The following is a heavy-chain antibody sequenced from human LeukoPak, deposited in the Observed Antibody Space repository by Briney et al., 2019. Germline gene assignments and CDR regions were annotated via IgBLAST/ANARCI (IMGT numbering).Heavy chain of an antibody. CDR1: GGSISSSSYY. CDR2: IYYSGST. Sequence: PSETLSLTCTASGGSISSSSYYWGWIRQPPGKGLDWIGSIYYSGSTYYNPSLKSRVTISVDTSKNQFSLKLSSVTAADTAVYYCARGRRGYSYGRDYYYYYMDVWGKGTTVTVSS. D-gene: IGHD5-18*01. J-gene: IGHJ6*03. CDR3: ARGRRGYSYGRDYYYYYMDV. V-gene: IGHV4-39*07.